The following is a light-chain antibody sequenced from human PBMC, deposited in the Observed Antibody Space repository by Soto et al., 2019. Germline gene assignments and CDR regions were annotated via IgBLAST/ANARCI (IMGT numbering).Light chain of an antibody. CDR1: HAVNTR. Sequence: ELVLTQSPATLSSFPGDRVTLSCRASHAVNTRLAWYQHKPGQAPRLLIYLASNRAAGVPARFSGSGSGTDFTLTISNVEPEDFAVYYCHQRQSWPRTFGQGTKVDIK. CDR2: LAS. V-gene: IGKV3-11*01. CDR3: HQRQSWPRT. J-gene: IGKJ1*01.